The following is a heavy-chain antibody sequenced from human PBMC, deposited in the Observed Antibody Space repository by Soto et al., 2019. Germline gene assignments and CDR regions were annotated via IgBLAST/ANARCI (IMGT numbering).Heavy chain of an antibody. CDR2: IYYSGST. CDR3: VRGRKQQLVYYYYGMDV. D-gene: IGHD6-13*01. V-gene: IGHV4-30-4*08. J-gene: IGHJ6*02. CDR1: DCC. Sequence: DCCRSFIHQTPGKGLEWIGYIYYSGSTYYNPSLKSRVTISVDTSKNQFSLKLSSVTAADTAMYYCVRGRKQQLVYYYYGMDVRGQGTTVSVYS.